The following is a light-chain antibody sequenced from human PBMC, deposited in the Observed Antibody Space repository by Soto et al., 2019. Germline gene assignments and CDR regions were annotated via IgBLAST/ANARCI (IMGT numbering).Light chain of an antibody. CDR1: DGPVTSNNY. CDR3: LLAYSGGLV. V-gene: IGLV7-46*01. CDR2: DTT. J-gene: IGLJ2*01. Sequence: QTVVTQAPSLTVSPGGTVTLTCGSSDGPVTSNNYPYWYQQRPGQVPRTLIYDTTNRQSWAPARFSGSLVGVKAALTLSGAQPEDEDDYYCLLAYSGGLVFGGGTKLTVL.